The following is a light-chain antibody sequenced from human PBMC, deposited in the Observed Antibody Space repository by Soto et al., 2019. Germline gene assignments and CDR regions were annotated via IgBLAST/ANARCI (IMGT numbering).Light chain of an antibody. Sequence: QSALTQPASVSGSPGQSITISCTGTSSDVGGYKYVSWYQQHPGKAPKLMIYEVSHRPSEVSHRFSGSKSGNTASLTISGLQAEDEADYYCSSYTSNNTYVFGTGTKLTVL. V-gene: IGLV2-14*03. CDR3: SSYTSNNTYV. CDR1: SSDVGGYKY. CDR2: EVS. J-gene: IGLJ1*01.